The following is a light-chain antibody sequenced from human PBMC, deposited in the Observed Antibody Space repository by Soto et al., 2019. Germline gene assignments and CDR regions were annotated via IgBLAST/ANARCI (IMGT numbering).Light chain of an antibody. V-gene: IGLV1-40*01. Sequence: QLVLTQPPSVSGAPGQRVSISCTGSNSNIGAGSEVHWYQQVPGTAPKLLIYGNNNRPSGVPDRFSASKSATSASLAITGLQPEDEADYYCQSSDSSLSGSKVFGGGTKVTVL. CDR1: NSNIGAGSE. CDR3: QSSDSSLSGSKV. J-gene: IGLJ2*01. CDR2: GNN.